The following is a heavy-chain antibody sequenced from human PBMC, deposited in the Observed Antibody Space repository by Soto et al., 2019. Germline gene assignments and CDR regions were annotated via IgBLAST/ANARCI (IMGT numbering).Heavy chain of an antibody. D-gene: IGHD3-3*01. CDR1: GYSFTSYW. CDR3: AIVDFWGVYTGPIGMDV. Sequence: PGESLKISCKGSGYSFTSYWISWVRQMPGKGLEWMGRIDPSDSYTNYSPSFQGHVTISADKSISTAYLQWSSLKASDTAMYYCAIVDFWGVYTGPIGMDVWGQGTTVTVSS. V-gene: IGHV5-10-1*01. CDR2: IDPSDSYT. J-gene: IGHJ6*02.